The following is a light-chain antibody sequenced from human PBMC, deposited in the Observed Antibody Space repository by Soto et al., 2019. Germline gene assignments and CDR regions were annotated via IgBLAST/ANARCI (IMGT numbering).Light chain of an antibody. J-gene: IGLJ2*01. CDR1: TSDVGGSNF. V-gene: IGLV2-14*01. CDR2: DVS. Sequence: QSALTQPASVSGSPGQSITISCTGTTSDVGGSNFVSWYQHHPGKAPKLLIYDVSNRPSGVSDRFSGSKSGNTASLTISGLQDEDEADYYCSSETSSSAYVVLGGGTKVTVL. CDR3: SSETSSSAYVV.